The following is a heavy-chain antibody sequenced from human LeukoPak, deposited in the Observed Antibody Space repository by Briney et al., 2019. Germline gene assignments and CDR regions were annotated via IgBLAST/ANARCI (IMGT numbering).Heavy chain of an antibody. D-gene: IGHD5-18*01. CDR2: ISSSGTI. Sequence: PGGSLRLSCAASGFTFTTYNMNWVRQAPGKGLEWVSYISSSGTIYYPDSVKGRFPISRDNAKSSLYLKMNSLRDEDTAVYYCARDGGGYNYGEFDYWGQGTLVTVSS. J-gene: IGHJ4*02. CDR3: ARDGGGYNYGEFDY. V-gene: IGHV3-48*02. CDR1: GFTFTTYN.